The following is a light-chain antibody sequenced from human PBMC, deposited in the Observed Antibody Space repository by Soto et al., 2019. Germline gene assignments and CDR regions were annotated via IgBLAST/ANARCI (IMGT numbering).Light chain of an antibody. CDR1: QSLTNNY. Sequence: EIVLTQCACTLAWSPGERATLSCRASQSLTNNYFAWYQQKPGRALRLLIYGASTRATGIPDRFSGSGSWKDFTLNISRLEPEDFAVYYCQQYGPSPRSLTFGQGTRLEIK. CDR3: QQYGPSPRSLT. J-gene: IGKJ5*01. CDR2: GAS. V-gene: IGKV3-20*01.